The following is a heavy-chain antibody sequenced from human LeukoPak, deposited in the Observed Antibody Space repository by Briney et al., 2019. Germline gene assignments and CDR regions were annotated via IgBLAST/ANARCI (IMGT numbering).Heavy chain of an antibody. CDR3: ARHDMDVAGAGLDYFDY. V-gene: IGHV4-59*08. CDR2: IYYSGTT. Sequence: SETLSLTCTVSGGSISRYYWSWIRQPPGKGLEWIGYIYYSGTTYYNPSLKSRVTISVDTSKNQFSLKLSSVTAADTAVYYCARHDMDVAGAGLDYFDYWGQGTLVTVSS. J-gene: IGHJ4*02. D-gene: IGHD1-26*01. CDR1: GGSISRYY.